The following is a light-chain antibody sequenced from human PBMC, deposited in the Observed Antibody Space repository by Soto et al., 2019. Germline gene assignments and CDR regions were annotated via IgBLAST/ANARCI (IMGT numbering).Light chain of an antibody. CDR1: SSNIGSNY. CDR3: SAWDESLNSVV. Sequence: QSVLTQPPSASGTPGQRVTISCSGSSSNIGSNYVYWYQQLPGTAPKLLIYSNNQRPPGVPDRFSGSKSDTSASLAISGLRSEDEADYYCSAWDESLNSVVFGGGTKLTVL. CDR2: SNN. V-gene: IGLV1-47*02. J-gene: IGLJ2*01.